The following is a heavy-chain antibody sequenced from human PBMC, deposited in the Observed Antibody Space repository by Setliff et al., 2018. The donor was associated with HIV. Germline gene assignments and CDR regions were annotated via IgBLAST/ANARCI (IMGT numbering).Heavy chain of an antibody. CDR3: ARSARFFYASGSRRYFDL. CDR2: IYTSESS. D-gene: IGHD3-10*01. V-gene: IGHV4-4*08. Sequence: SETLSLTCSVSGGSISSYYWGWIRQPPGKGLEWIGYIYTSESSNYNPSLKSRVTFSVDTSKNQFSLKLSSVTAADTAVYYCARSARFFYASGSRRYFDLWGRGTLVTVSS. J-gene: IGHJ2*01. CDR1: GGSISSYY.